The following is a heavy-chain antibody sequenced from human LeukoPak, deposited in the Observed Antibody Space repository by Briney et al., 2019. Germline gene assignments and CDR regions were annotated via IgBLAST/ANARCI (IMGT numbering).Heavy chain of an antibody. D-gene: IGHD6-19*01. CDR1: GYTFTGYY. CDR2: INTNTGNP. J-gene: IGHJ4*02. V-gene: IGHV7-4-1*02. CDR3: ARANSSGPVDY. Sequence: ASVKVSCKASGYTFTGYYMHWVRQAPGQGLEWMGWINTNTGNPTYAQGFTGRFVFSLDTSVSTAYLQISSLKAEDTAVYYCARANSSGPVDYWGQGTLVTVSS.